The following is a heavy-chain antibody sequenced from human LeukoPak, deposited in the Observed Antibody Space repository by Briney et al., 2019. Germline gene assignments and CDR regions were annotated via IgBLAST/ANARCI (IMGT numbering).Heavy chain of an antibody. CDR2: ISYDGSNK. CDR3: ASKGEKNY. D-gene: IGHD3-16*01. CDR1: GFTFSSYA. V-gene: IGHV3-30-3*01. J-gene: IGHJ4*02. Sequence: PGGSLRLSCAASGFTFSSYAMHWVRQAPGKGLEWVAVISYDGSNKYYADSVKGRFTISRDNSKNTLYLQMNSLRAEDTAVYYCASKGEKNYWGQGTLVTVSS.